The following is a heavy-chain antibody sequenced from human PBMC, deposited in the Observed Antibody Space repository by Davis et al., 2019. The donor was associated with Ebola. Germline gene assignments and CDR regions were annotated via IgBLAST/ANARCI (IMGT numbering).Heavy chain of an antibody. CDR2: INPNSGGT. CDR1: GYTFTGYY. J-gene: IGHJ6*03. D-gene: IGHD6-13*01. Sequence: ASVKVSCKASGYTFTGYYIHWVRQAPGQGPEWMGWINPNSGGTNYAQKFQGRVTMTRDTSISTAYMELSRLRSDDTAVYYCARDLEGRDSSSWSYYYYYMDVWGKGTTVTVSS. V-gene: IGHV1-2*02. CDR3: ARDLEGRDSSSWSYYYYYMDV.